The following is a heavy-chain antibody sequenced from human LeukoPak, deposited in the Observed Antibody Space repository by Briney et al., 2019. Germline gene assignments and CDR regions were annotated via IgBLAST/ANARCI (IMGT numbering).Heavy chain of an antibody. J-gene: IGHJ4*02. D-gene: IGHD1-26*01. CDR3: ARGRVGTTTPFDY. CDR2: ISSGGSTI. CDR1: GVTFSNYE. V-gene: IGHV3-48*03. Sequence: GGSLRLSCAASGVTFSNYEMNWVRQAPGKGLEWVSYISSGGSTIYYADSVKGRFTISRDNAKNSPFLQMNSLRAEDTAVYYCARGRVGTTTPFDYWGQGTLVTVSS.